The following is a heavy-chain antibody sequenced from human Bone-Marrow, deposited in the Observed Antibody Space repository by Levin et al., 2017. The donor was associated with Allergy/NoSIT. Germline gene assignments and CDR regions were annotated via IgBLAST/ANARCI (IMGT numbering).Heavy chain of an antibody. J-gene: IGHJ4*02. D-gene: IGHD1-26*01. Sequence: GESLKISCAASGFTFSSYGMHWVRQAPGKGLEWVAVIWYDGSNKYYADSVKGRFTISRDNSKNTLYLQMNSLRAEDTAVYYCARGSGVIVGAYDYWGQGTLVTVSS. CDR2: IWYDGSNK. CDR3: ARGSGVIVGAYDY. CDR1: GFTFSSYG. V-gene: IGHV3-33*01.